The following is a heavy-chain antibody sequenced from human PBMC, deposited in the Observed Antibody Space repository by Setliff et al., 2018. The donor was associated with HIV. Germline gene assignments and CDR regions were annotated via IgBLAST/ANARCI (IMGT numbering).Heavy chain of an antibody. CDR2: IHPGDSDI. V-gene: IGHV5-51*01. CDR3: ANSHSAYFVDAFDI. CDR1: GYSFTSYW. J-gene: IGHJ3*02. D-gene: IGHD3-22*01. Sequence: PGESLKISCKGSGYSFTSYWIAWVRQMPGEGLEWMGIIHPGDSDIRYSPSFQGQVTISADKSSSTAYLQWSSLKASDTDMYYCANSHSAYFVDAFDIWGQGTMVTVSS.